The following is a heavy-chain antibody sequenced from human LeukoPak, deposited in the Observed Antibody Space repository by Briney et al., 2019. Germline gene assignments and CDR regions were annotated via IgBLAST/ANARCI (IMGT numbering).Heavy chain of an antibody. V-gene: IGHV3-21*01. J-gene: IGHJ6*02. CDR3: ARLYCSSTSCPRSMDV. D-gene: IGHD2-2*01. Sequence: GGSLRLSCAASGFTFSSYSMNWVRKAPGKGLEWVSSISSSSSYIYYADSVKGRFTISRDNAKNSLYLQMNSLRAEDTAVYYCARLYCSSTSCPRSMDVWGQGTTVTASS. CDR1: GFTFSSYS. CDR2: ISSSSSYI.